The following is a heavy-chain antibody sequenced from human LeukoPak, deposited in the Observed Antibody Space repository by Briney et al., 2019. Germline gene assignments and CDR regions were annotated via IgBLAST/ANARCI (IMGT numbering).Heavy chain of an antibody. D-gene: IGHD4-17*01. J-gene: IGHJ4*02. CDR2: IKQDGSEK. Sequence: GGSLRLSCAASGLTLSSYWMSWVRQAPGKGLEWVANIKQDGSEKYYVDSVEGRFTISRDNAKNSLYLQMNSLRAGDTAVYYCAREGYGPLDFWGQGTLVTVSS. CDR1: GLTLSSYW. V-gene: IGHV3-7*03. CDR3: AREGYGPLDF.